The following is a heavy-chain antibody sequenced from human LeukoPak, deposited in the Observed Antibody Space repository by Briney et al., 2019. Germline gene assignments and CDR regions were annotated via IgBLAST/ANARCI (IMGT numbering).Heavy chain of an antibody. Sequence: GGSLRLSCAASEFTFNRYWMSWVRQAPGKGLQWVANIKQDGSEAHYVDSVKGRVTISRDNAKNSLSLQMNSLNVDDTGVYFCTRDALFGSGRTHLDFWSQGTLVSVSS. CDR1: EFTFNRYW. CDR3: TRDALFGSGRTHLDF. CDR2: IKQDGSEA. J-gene: IGHJ4*02. D-gene: IGHD3-10*01. V-gene: IGHV3-7*04.